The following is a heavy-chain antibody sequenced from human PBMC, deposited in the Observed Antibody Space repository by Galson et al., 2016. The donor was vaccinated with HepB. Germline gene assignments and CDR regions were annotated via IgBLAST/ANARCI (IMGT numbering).Heavy chain of an antibody. D-gene: IGHD1/OR15-1a*01. CDR2: VIPILDRT. CDR1: RGTFNNYG. J-gene: IGHJ6*02. V-gene: IGHV1-69*10. Sequence: SVKVSCKASRGTFNNYGISWVRQVPGQGLEWMGGVIPILDRTDYAQKLQGRVTITADESTSTVYMELSSLRSEDAAVYFCARDRIGRSERFLQNNQYYYFGMDVWGQGTTVTVSS. CDR3: ARDRIGRSERFLQNNQYYYFGMDV.